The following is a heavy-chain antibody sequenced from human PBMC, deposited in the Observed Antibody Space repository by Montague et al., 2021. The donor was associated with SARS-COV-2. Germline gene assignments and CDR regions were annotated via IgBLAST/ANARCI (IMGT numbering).Heavy chain of an antibody. J-gene: IGHJ5*02. Sequence: SETLSLTCTVSGYSISSGYYWGWIRQPPGKGLEWIGSIYHSRSTYYNPSLKSRVTISVDTSKNQFPLKMSSVTAADTAVYYCARERRYCSGGSCYSGWFDPWGQGTLVTVSS. CDR2: IYHSRST. CDR1: GYSISSGYY. V-gene: IGHV4-38-2*02. CDR3: ARERRYCSGGSCYSGWFDP. D-gene: IGHD2-15*01.